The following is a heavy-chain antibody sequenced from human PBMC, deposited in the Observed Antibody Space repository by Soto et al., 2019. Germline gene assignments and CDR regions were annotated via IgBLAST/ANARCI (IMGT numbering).Heavy chain of an antibody. CDR1: GGSISSGDYY. Sequence: PSETLSLTCTVSGGSISSGDYYWSWIRQPPGKGLEWIGYIYYSGSTYYNPSLKSRVTISVDTSKNQFSLKLSSVTAADTAVYYCARFYPPQLWYAPGVEPWGQGTLVTGSS. J-gene: IGHJ5*02. CDR2: IYYSGST. D-gene: IGHD5-18*01. CDR3: ARFYPPQLWYAPGVEP. V-gene: IGHV4-30-4*01.